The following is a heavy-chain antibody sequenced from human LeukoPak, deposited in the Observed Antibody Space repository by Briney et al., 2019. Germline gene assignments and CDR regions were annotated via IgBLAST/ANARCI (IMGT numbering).Heavy chain of an antibody. D-gene: IGHD4-17*01. J-gene: IGHJ4*02. CDR3: ASVRLHGDYNY. V-gene: IGHV3-30*04. Sequence: GGSLRLSCAASGFTFSSYAMHWVRQAPGKGLEWVTVISYDGSNKYYADSVKGRFTISRDNAKNTLYLQMNSLRAEDTAVYYCASVRLHGDYNYWGQGTLVTVSS. CDR2: ISYDGSNK. CDR1: GFTFSSYA.